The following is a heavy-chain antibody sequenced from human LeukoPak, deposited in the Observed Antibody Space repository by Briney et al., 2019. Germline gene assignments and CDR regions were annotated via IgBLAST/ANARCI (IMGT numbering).Heavy chain of an antibody. V-gene: IGHV1-8*01. D-gene: IGHD6-19*01. Sequence: GASVKVSCKASGYTFTSLDINWVRQAPGQGLEWMGWMNPNWGYTGYAQKFQARVTMTRDTSIDTAYMELSSLRSEDTAVYYCARGSDSSAYNIWGQGTMVTVSS. CDR1: GYTFTSLD. CDR3: ARGSDSSAYNI. CDR2: MNPNWGYT. J-gene: IGHJ3*02.